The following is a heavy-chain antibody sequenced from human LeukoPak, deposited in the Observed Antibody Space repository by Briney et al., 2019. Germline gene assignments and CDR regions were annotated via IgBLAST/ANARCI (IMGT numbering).Heavy chain of an antibody. CDR3: ARAGLEQWLGTDY. V-gene: IGHV3-7*03. Sequence: GGSLRLSCAASGFTFSSYWMSWVRQAPGKGLEWVANIKQDGSEKYYVDSVKGRFTISRDNAKNSLYLQMNSLRAEDTAVYYCARAGLEQWLGTDYWGQGTLVTVSS. J-gene: IGHJ4*02. CDR2: IKQDGSEK. CDR1: GFTFSSYW. D-gene: IGHD6-19*01.